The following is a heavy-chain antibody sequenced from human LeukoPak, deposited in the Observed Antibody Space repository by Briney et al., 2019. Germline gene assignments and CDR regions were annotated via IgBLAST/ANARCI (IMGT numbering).Heavy chain of an antibody. CDR2: IGGGATT. V-gene: IGHV3-23*01. Sequence: GGSLRLSCAASGFTFSNYVMSWVRQAPGKGLEWVSAIGGGATTYYADYVKGRFTISRDNSKNTLYLQMNSLRAEDTAVYYCAKDRYNSGWYPDAFDIWGQGTMVTVSS. J-gene: IGHJ3*02. D-gene: IGHD6-19*01. CDR1: GFTFSNYV. CDR3: AKDRYNSGWYPDAFDI.